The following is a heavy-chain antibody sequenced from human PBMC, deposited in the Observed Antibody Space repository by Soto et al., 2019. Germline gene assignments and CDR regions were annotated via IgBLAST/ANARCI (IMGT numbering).Heavy chain of an antibody. CDR3: ARQIGHYGLDV. V-gene: IGHV5-51*01. J-gene: IGHJ6*02. CDR2: IHPGDSES. CDR1: VDSFTNYW. Sequence: GESLKISCKVSVDSFTNYWIAWVRQTPGKGLEWMGIIHPGDSESRYSPSFQGQVTISADKSITIAYLQWSSLKASDTAMYYCARQIGHYGLDVWGQGTTVTVSS.